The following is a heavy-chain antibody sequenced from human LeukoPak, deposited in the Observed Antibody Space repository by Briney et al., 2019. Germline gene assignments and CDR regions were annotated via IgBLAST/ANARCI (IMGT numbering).Heavy chain of an antibody. CDR1: GFTFSSYA. CDR3: ARDLRSPSDTNIAIDY. V-gene: IGHV3-23*01. J-gene: IGHJ4*02. Sequence: GGSLRLSCAASGFTFSSYAMSWVRQAPGKGLEWVSAISGSGGSTYYADSVKGRFTISRDNSKNTLYLQMNSLRAEDTAVYYCARDLRSPSDTNIAIDYWGQGTLVTVSS. CDR2: ISGSGGST.